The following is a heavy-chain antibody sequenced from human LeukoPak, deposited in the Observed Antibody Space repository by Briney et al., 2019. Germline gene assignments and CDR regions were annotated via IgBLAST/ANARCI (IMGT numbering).Heavy chain of an antibody. CDR1: GFTFSSYS. D-gene: IGHD2-21*01. V-gene: IGHV3-21*01. CDR2: ISSSSSYI. J-gene: IGHJ6*03. Sequence: GGSLRLSCAASGFTFSSYSMNWVRQAPGKGLEWVSSISSSSSYIYYADSVKGRFTISRDNAKNSLYLQMNSLRAEDTAVYYCARDDLVVVIANDYYMDVWGKGTTVTVSS. CDR3: ARDDLVVVIANDYYMDV.